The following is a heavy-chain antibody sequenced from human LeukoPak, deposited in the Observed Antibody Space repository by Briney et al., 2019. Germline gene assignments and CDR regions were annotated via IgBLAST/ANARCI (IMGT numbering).Heavy chain of an antibody. CDR1: GGFISSYY. D-gene: IGHD2-8*01. Sequence: SETLSLTCTVSGGFISSYYWSWIRQPPGKGLEWIGYIYYSGSTNYNPSLKSRVTISVDTSKNQFSLKLSSVTAADTAVYYCARNGPTNDAFDIWGQGTMVTVSS. J-gene: IGHJ3*02. CDR3: ARNGPTNDAFDI. V-gene: IGHV4-59*01. CDR2: IYYSGST.